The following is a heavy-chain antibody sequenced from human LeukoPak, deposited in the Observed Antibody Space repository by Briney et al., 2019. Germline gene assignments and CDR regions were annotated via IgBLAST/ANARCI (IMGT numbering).Heavy chain of an antibody. J-gene: IGHJ4*02. CDR2: IKQDGSEK. V-gene: IGHV3-7*01. CDR1: GFTFSSYW. D-gene: IGHD3-22*01. Sequence: GGSLRLSCAASGFTFSSYWMSLVRQAPGKGLEWVANIKQDGSEKYYVDSVKGRFTVSRDNAKNSLYLQMNSLRAEDTAVYYCAREGYDSSGYYYVLFDYWGQGTLVTVSS. CDR3: AREGYDSSGYYYVLFDY.